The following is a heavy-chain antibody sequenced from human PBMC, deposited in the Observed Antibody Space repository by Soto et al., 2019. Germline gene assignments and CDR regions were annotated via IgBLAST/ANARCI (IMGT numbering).Heavy chain of an antibody. Sequence: QVKLVQSGAEVKKAGASVKVSCKTSGYMFTSYGIAWVRQAPGQGLEWMGWISGYNGVTNYAQKVKGRVTMTADTSTSTAYLELRSLRYNDTAVYYCARGLGCVEYSEYCYFDLWGQGTRVTVSS. CDR2: ISGYNGVT. CDR3: ARGLGCVEYSEYCYFDL. CDR1: GYMFTSYG. V-gene: IGHV1-18*01. J-gene: IGHJ4*02. D-gene: IGHD4-4*01.